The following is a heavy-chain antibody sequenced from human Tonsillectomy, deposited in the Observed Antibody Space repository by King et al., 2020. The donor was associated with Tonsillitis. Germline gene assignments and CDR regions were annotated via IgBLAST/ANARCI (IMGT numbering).Heavy chain of an antibody. CDR1: GYTFTGYY. J-gene: IGHJ3*02. D-gene: IGHD2-2*01. CDR3: AREYCSSSSCYLGSAFDI. V-gene: IGHV1-2*02. Sequence: QVQLVQSGAEVKKPGASVKVSCKASGYTFTGYYLHWVRQAPGQGLEWMGWINRNSGGTNYAQKFQGRVTMTRDTSISTAYMELSRLRSDDTAVYYCAREYCSSSSCYLGSAFDIWGQGTMVTVSS. CDR2: INRNSGGT.